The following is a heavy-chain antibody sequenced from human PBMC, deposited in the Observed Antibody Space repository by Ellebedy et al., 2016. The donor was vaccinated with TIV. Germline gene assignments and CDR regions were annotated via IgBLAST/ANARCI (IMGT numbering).Heavy chain of an antibody. D-gene: IGHD4-17*01. J-gene: IGHJ4*02. CDR2: IKQDGSEK. V-gene: IGHV3-7*03. CDR3: LVTTRSRSFDY. Sequence: GESLKISCAASGFTFSSHWMSWVRQAPGKGLEWVASIKQDGSEKSYVDSVKGRFTVSRDNAKNSLYLQMDSLRVEDTAVYYCLVTTRSRSFDYWGQGTLVTVSS. CDR1: GFTFSSHW.